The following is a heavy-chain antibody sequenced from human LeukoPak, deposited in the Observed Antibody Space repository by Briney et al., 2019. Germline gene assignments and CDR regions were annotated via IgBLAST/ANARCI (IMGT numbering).Heavy chain of an antibody. V-gene: IGHV3-30*04. D-gene: IGHD3-10*01. J-gene: IGHJ6*02. CDR3: ARNYYGSGAYGMDV. CDR2: ISYDGSNK. Sequence: GRSLRLSCAASGFTFSSYAMHWVRQAPGKGLEWVAVISYDGSNKYYADSVKGPFTISRDNSKNTLYLQMNSLRAEDTAVYYCARNYYGSGAYGMDVWGQGTTVTVSS. CDR1: GFTFSSYA.